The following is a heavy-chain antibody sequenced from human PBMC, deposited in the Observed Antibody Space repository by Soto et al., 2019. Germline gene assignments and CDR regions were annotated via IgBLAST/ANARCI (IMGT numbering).Heavy chain of an antibody. CDR3: ARLEPRSAWFDP. V-gene: IGHV4-30-4*01. J-gene: IGHJ5*02. D-gene: IGHD1-1*01. CDR2: IYYSGST. CDR1: GGSISSGDYY. Sequence: PSETLSLTCTVSGGSISSGDYYWSWIRQPPGEGLEWIGYIYYSGSTYYNPSLKSRVTISVDTSKNQFSLKLSSVTAADTAVYYCARLEPRSAWFDPWGQGTLVTVSS.